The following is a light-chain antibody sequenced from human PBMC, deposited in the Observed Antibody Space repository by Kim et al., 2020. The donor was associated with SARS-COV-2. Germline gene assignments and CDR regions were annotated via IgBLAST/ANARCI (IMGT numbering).Light chain of an antibody. V-gene: IGLV6-57*01. Sequence: GKTVTISCNRSSGSIASNYVQGYQQRPGSSPTTVIYEDNQRPSGVPDRFSGSIDSSSNSASLTISGLKTEDEADYYCQSYDSSKEVFGGGTQLTVL. CDR1: SGSIASNY. J-gene: IGLJ3*02. CDR2: EDN. CDR3: QSYDSSKEV.